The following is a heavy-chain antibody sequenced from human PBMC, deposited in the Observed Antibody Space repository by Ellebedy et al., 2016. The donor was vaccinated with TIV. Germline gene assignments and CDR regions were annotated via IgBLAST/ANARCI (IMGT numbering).Heavy chain of an antibody. J-gene: IGHJ6*02. D-gene: IGHD6-25*01. CDR2: TSLDGSTT. V-gene: IGHV3-74*01. Sequence: GESLKISCAASGFTFSSYWMHWVRQPPGKGLVWVSLTSLDGSTTTYADSVKGRFIVSRDNAKNTLYLQMNSLRVEDTAVYYCARDYYSSEPNWGQGTTVTVSS. CDR3: ARDYYSSEPN. CDR1: GFTFSSYW.